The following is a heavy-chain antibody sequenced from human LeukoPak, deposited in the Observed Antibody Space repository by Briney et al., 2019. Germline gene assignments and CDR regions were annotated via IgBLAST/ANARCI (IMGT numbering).Heavy chain of an antibody. CDR1: GFCFSSYS. J-gene: IGHJ3*02. V-gene: IGHV3-48*02. CDR3: ARYSFAAFDI. D-gene: IGHD1-26*01. CDR2: ISSGSDTI. Sequence: GGSLRLSCAASGFCFSSYSMNWVRQAPGKGLEWVSYISSGSDTIYFADSVKGRFTISRDNAKNSLSLQMNSLRDEDTSVYYCARYSFAAFDIWGQGTMVTVSS.